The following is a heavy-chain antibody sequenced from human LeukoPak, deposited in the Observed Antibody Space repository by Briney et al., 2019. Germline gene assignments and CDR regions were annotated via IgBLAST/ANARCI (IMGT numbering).Heavy chain of an antibody. CDR1: GGSISSSSYY. Sequence: SETLSLTCTVSGGSISSSSYYWGWIRQPPGKGPEWIGSIYYSGSTYYNPSLKSRVTISVDTSKNQFSLKLSSVTAADTAVYYCASHYGDFDFDYWGQGTLVTVSS. CDR2: IYYSGST. CDR3: ASHYGDFDFDY. V-gene: IGHV4-39*01. D-gene: IGHD4-17*01. J-gene: IGHJ4*02.